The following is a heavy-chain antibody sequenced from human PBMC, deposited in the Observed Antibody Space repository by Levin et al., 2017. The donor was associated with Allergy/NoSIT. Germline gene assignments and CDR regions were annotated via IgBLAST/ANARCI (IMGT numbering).Heavy chain of an antibody. V-gene: IGHV3-48*02. CDR3: ATDKPNPQGC. D-gene: IGHD1-14*01. CDR2: IGSSGNII. CDR1: GFSFSTYS. J-gene: IGHJ4*02. Sequence: GGSLRLSCAASGFSFSTYSMNWVRQAPGKGLEWVSYIGSSGNIIHYADSVKGRFTISRDNAKNSLYLQMNSLRDEDTAVYYCATDKPNPQGCWGQGTLVTVSS.